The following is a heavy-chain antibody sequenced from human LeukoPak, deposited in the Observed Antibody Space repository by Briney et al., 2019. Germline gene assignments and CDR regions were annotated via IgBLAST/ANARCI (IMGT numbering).Heavy chain of an antibody. V-gene: IGHV1-69*04. J-gene: IGHJ4*02. Sequence: ASVKVSCKASGGTFSTYAISWVRQAPGQRLEWMGRIIPILGIANYAQKFQGRVTITADKSTTTAYMELSSLRSEDTAVYYCAKGETGYYYDSHPDYWGQGTLVTVSS. CDR2: IIPILGIA. CDR3: AKGETGYYYDSHPDY. D-gene: IGHD3-22*01. CDR1: GGTFSTYA.